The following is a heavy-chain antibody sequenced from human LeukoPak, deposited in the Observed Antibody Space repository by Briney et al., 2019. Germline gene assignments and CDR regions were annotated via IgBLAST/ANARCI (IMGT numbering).Heavy chain of an antibody. CDR2: FKRETDGGTT. V-gene: IGHV3-15*01. J-gene: IGHJ4*02. CDR3: TTVPTKQWLVGLFDY. D-gene: IGHD6-19*01. CDR1: GFPLRNAL. Sequence: GGSLRLPCGALGFPLRNALKSGGRQAPGKGLGGVGRFKRETDGGTTDYAAPVKRRFTISRDDSKNTLYLQMNSLKTEDTAVYYCTTVPTKQWLVGLFDYWGQGTLVTVSS.